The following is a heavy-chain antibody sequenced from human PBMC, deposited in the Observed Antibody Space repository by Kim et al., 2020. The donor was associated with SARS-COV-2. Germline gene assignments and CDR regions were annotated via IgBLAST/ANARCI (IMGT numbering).Heavy chain of an antibody. CDR3: AKDLYYYGSGTYSGVVDY. J-gene: IGHJ4*02. CDR2: ISWNSGSI. V-gene: IGHV3-9*01. Sequence: GGSLRLSCAASGFTFDDYGMHWVRQAPGKGLEWVSGISWNSGSIGYADSVKGRFTISRDNAKNSLYLQMNSLRAEDTAFYYCAKDLYYYGSGTYSGVVDYWGQGTLVTVSS. CDR1: GFTFDDYG. D-gene: IGHD3-10*01.